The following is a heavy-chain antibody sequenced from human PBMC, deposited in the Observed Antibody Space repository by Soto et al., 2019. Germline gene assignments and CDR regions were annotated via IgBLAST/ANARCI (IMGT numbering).Heavy chain of an antibody. CDR1: GGSISSYY. CDR3: ARPAVAGTIEWFDP. D-gene: IGHD6-19*01. J-gene: IGHJ5*02. V-gene: IGHV4-59*01. Sequence: SETLSLTCTVSGGSISSYYWSWIRQPPGKGLEWIGCIYYSGSTNYNPSLKSRVTISVDTSKNQFSLKLSSVTAADTAVYYCARPAVAGTIEWFDPWGQGTLVTVSS. CDR2: IYYSGST.